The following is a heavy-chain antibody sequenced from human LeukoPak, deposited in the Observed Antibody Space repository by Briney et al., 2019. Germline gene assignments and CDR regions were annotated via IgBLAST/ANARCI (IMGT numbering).Heavy chain of an antibody. CDR3: ARDMIVVVIEDYYGMDV. Sequence: GGSLRLSCVASGLTFSDYHMNWVRQAPGKGLEWVSYISNNRNTIYYAVSVKGRSTVSRDNAKSPLYLQMNSLRAEDTAVYYCARDMIVVVIEDYYGMDVWGQGTTVTVSS. V-gene: IGHV3-48*04. CDR1: GLTFSDYH. J-gene: IGHJ6*02. D-gene: IGHD3-22*01. CDR2: ISNNRNTI.